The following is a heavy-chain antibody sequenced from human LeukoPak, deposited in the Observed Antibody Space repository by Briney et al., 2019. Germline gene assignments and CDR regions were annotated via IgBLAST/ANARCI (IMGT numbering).Heavy chain of an antibody. Sequence: GRSPRLSCAASGFTFSWYAMAWVRQAPGKGLEWVAVISYDGSNKYYADSVRGRFTISRDNSKNTLYLQMNSLRAEDTAVYFCARGLHYGSGSSSGYDYYGMDLWGQGTTVTVSS. CDR1: GFTFSWYA. CDR3: ARGLHYGSGSSSGYDYYGMDL. CDR2: ISYDGSNK. D-gene: IGHD3-10*01. V-gene: IGHV3-30-3*01. J-gene: IGHJ6*02.